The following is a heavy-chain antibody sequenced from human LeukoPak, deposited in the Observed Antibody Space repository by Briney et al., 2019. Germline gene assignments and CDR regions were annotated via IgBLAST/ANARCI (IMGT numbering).Heavy chain of an antibody. J-gene: IGHJ5*02. CDR1: GFTFSSYW. CDR2: INSDGSST. V-gene: IGHV3-74*01. CDR3: ARAQTYYYDSSGYYYVGHWFDP. Sequence: GGSLRLSCAASGFTFSSYWMHWVRQAPAKGLVLVSRINSDGSSTSYADSVKGRFTISRDNTKNMLYLQMNSLRAGDTAVYYCARAQTYYYDSSGYYYVGHWFDPWGQGTVVTVSS. D-gene: IGHD3-22*01.